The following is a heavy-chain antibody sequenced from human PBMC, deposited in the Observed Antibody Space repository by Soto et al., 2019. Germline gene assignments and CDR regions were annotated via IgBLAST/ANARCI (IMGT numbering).Heavy chain of an antibody. J-gene: IGHJ3*02. CDR1: GFTFSSYA. D-gene: IGHD1-26*01. CDR3: VKDRGSYAFDI. CDR2: ISSNGGST. V-gene: IGHV3-64D*06. Sequence: PGGSLRLSCSASGFTFSSYAMHWVRQAPGKGLEYVSAISSNGGSTYYADSVKGRFTISRDNSKNTLYLQMSSPRAEDTAVYYCVKDRGSYAFDIWGQGTMVTVSS.